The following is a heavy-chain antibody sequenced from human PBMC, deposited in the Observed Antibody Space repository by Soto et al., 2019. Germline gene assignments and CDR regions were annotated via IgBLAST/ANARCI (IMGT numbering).Heavy chain of an antibody. D-gene: IGHD4-17*01. CDR3: ARVYGDYYWFDP. CDR1: GYTFTSYD. Sequence: GASVKVSCKTSGYTFTSYDINWVRQATGQGLEWMGWMNPNSGNTGYAQKFQGRVTMTRNTSISTAYMELSSLRSEDTAVYYCARVYGDYYWFDPWGQGTLVTVSS. V-gene: IGHV1-8*01. J-gene: IGHJ5*02. CDR2: MNPNSGNT.